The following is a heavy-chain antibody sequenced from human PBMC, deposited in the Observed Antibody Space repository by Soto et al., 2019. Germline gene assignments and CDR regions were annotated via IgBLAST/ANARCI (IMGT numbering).Heavy chain of an antibody. J-gene: IGHJ4*02. CDR3: ARGYGDSHDY. D-gene: IGHD4-17*01. CDR1: GGTFSSYT. Sequence: QVQLVQSGAEVKKTGSSVKVSCKASGGTFSSYTISWVRQAPGQGLEWMGRIIPMFGIANYAQKFQGRVTITEDKSTSTAYMELRSLRSEDTAVYYCARGYGDSHDYWGQGTLFSVSS. V-gene: IGHV1-69*02. CDR2: IIPMFGIA.